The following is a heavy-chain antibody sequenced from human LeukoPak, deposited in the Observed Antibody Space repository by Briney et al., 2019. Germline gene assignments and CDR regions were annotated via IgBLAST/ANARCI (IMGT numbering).Heavy chain of an antibody. CDR3: AKQLSRYYYYGMDV. CDR2: ISYDGSNK. J-gene: IGHJ6*02. D-gene: IGHD6-13*01. Sequence: GRSLRLSCAASGFTFSSYGMHWVRQAPGKGLEWVSVISYDGSNKYYADSVKGRFTISRDNSQNTLYLQTNSLRAEDTAVYYCAKQLSRYYYYGMDVWGQGTTVTVSS. CDR1: GFTFSSYG. V-gene: IGHV3-30*18.